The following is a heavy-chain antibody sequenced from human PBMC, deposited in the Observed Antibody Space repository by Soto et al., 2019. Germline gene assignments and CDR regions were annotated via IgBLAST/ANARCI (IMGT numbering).Heavy chain of an antibody. CDR1: GGSFSGYY. CDR3: ASTPPYSSGWHL. J-gene: IGHJ5*02. Sequence: SETLSLTCAVYGGSFSGYYWSWIRQPPGKGLEWIGEINHSGSTNYNPSLKSRVTISVDTSKNQFSLKLSSVTAADTAVYYCASTPPYSSGWHLWGQGTLVTVSS. V-gene: IGHV4-34*01. D-gene: IGHD6-19*01. CDR2: INHSGST.